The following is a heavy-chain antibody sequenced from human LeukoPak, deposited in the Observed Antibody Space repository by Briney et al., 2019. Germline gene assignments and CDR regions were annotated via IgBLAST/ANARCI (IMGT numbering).Heavy chain of an antibody. CDR2: MNPNSGFT. CDR1: GYTFTNYD. V-gene: IGHV1-8*01. D-gene: IGHD3-16*01. Sequence: GASVKVSCXASGYTFTNYDINWVRQATGQGLEWMGYMNPNSGFTTYAQKFQGRVTMTRDTSISTDSMELSSMRSEDTAVYYCAGVPRELGAYWGQGTLVTVSS. CDR3: AGVPRELGAY. J-gene: IGHJ4*02.